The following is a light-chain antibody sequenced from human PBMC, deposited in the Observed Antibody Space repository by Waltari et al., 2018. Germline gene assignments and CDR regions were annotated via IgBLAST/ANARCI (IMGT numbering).Light chain of an antibody. J-gene: IGKJ2*01. CDR3: HQYNNGPPYN. V-gene: IGKV3-15*01. CDR1: QSVTTN. Sequence: EIVMTQSPATLSVSPGERAVLSCRASQSVTTNLAWYQQKPGQAPRPLIYGASTRAPNIPARFSGSGSGTEFNLTISSLQSEDFAVYYCHQYNNGPPYNFGQGTKLEI. CDR2: GAS.